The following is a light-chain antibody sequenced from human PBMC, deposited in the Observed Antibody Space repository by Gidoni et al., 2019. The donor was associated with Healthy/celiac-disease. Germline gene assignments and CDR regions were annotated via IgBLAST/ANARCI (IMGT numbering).Light chain of an antibody. CDR3: QSADSSGTYV. V-gene: IGLV3-25*03. CDR2: KDS. J-gene: IGLJ1*01. CDR1: ALPKQY. Sequence: ELTQPPSVSVSPGQTARITCSGDALPKQYAYWYQQKPGQAPVLVIYKDSERPSGIPERFSGSSSGTTVTLTISGVQAEDEADYYCQSADSSGTYVFGTGTKVTVL.